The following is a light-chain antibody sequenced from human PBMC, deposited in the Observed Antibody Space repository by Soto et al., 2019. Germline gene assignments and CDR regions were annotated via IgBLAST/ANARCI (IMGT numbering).Light chain of an antibody. Sequence: AIQLTQSPSSLSASVGDRVTITCRASQGISSALAWYQQKPGKAPKLLMYDASSMESGVPSRFSGSGSGTDFTLTISSLQPEDFATYYCQQFNSYPSTFGQGTKLEIK. CDR2: DAS. V-gene: IGKV1-13*02. J-gene: IGKJ2*01. CDR1: QGISSA. CDR3: QQFNSYPST.